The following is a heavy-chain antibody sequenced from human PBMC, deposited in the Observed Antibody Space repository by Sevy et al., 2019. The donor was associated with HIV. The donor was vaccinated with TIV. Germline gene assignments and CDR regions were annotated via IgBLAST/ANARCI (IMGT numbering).Heavy chain of an antibody. J-gene: IGHJ4*02. D-gene: IGHD3-10*01. CDR1: GFSFSTSA. CDR3: AKPVAARESLEC. CDR2: ITVNGDT. Sequence: GGSLRLSCVASGFSFSTSALNWVRQAPGEGLEWVSGITVNGDTYYADSVKGRFTISRDNSRDTLFLQMNSLRAEDTALYYCAKPVAARESLECWGQGALVTVSS. V-gene: IGHV3-23*01.